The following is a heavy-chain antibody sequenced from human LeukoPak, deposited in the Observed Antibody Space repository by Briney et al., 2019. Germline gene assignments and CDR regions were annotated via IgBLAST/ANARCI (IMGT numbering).Heavy chain of an antibody. CDR2: IYSGGST. V-gene: IGHV3-66*01. J-gene: IGHJ6*02. CDR1: GFTVSSNY. D-gene: IGHD5-24*01. Sequence: PGGSLRLSCAASGFTVSSNYMSWVRQAPGKGLEWVSVIYSGGSTYYTDSVKGRFTISRDNSKNTLYLQMNSLRAEDTAVYYCARARGDYYYYYGMDVWGQGTTVTVSS. CDR3: ARARGDYYYYYGMDV.